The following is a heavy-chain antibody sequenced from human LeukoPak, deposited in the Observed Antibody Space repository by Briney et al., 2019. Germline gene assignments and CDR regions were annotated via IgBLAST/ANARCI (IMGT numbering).Heavy chain of an antibody. CDR3: ARSPCGGDCYIDY. D-gene: IGHD2-21*02. CDR2: IYYSGST. V-gene: IGHV4-59*01. CDR1: GGSISSYY. J-gene: IGHJ4*02. Sequence: SGTLSLTCTVSGGSISSYYWSWIRQPPGKGLEWIGYIYYSGSTNYNPSLKSRVTISVDTSKNQFSLKLSSVTAADTAVYYCARSPCGGDCYIDYWGQGTLVTVSS.